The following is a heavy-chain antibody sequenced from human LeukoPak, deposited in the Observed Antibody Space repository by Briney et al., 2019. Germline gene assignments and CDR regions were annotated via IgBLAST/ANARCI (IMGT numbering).Heavy chain of an antibody. CDR1: GGSISSYY. D-gene: IGHD3-16*01. V-gene: IGHV4-59*01. CDR2: IYYSGST. Sequence: SETLSLTCTVSGGSISSYYWSWIRQPPGTGLEWIGYIYYSGSTNYNPSLKRRVTISVDTSKNQFSLKLSSVTAADTAVYYCARHHYEQSFDIWGQGTMVTVSS. CDR3: ARHHYEQSFDI. J-gene: IGHJ3*02.